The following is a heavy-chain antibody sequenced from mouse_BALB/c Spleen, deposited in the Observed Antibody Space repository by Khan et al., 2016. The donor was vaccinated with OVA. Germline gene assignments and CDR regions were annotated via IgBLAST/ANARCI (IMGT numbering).Heavy chain of an antibody. CDR3: AGCCYADPFAY. V-gene: IGHV5-4*02. CDR1: GFTFSDYY. J-gene: IGHJ3*01. D-gene: IGHD2-13*01. CDR2: ISDGGTYT. Sequence: EVELVESGGGLVKPGGSLKLSCAASGFTFSDYYMYWVRQTPEKRLEWVATISDGGTYTYYPDSVKGRFTISRDDAKNNLYLQMSSLKSEDTAMYYCAGCCYADPFAYWGQGTLVTFSA.